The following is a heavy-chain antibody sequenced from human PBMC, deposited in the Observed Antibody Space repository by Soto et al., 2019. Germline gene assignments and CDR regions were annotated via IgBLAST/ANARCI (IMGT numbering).Heavy chain of an antibody. J-gene: IGHJ6*02. CDR1: GGSISSSNW. Sequence: QVQLQESGPGLVKPSGTLSLTCAVSGGSISSSNWWSWVRQTPGKELQRIGEIYHSGSTNYNPSLKSRITISVDKSKNQFSLKLSSVIAADTAVYYCARVSGSDYYGMDVWGHGATVTVSS. CDR3: ARVSGSDYYGMDV. CDR2: IYHSGST. D-gene: IGHD1-26*01. V-gene: IGHV4-4*02.